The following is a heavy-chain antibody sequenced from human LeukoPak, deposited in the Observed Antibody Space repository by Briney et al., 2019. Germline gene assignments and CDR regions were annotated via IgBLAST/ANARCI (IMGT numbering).Heavy chain of an antibody. V-gene: IGHV3-23*01. Sequence: GGSLRLSCEASGFTFSSYAMSWVRQAPGKGLAWVSVISSSADSTYYADSVKGRFTISRDNSKNTLYLQMNNLRAEDTAVYYCAKPLEKYTYGGNFDYWGQGILVTVSS. D-gene: IGHD4-23*01. CDR2: ISSSADST. CDR1: GFTFSSYA. J-gene: IGHJ4*02. CDR3: AKPLEKYTYGGNFDY.